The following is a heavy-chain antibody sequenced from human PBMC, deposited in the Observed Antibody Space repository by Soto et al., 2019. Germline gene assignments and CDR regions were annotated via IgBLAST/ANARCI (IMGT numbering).Heavy chain of an antibody. CDR3: ARDEMSTLTYFDY. CDR2: ISSSSSTI. V-gene: IGHV3-48*02. D-gene: IGHD1-1*01. Sequence: PGGSLRLSCAASGFTFSSYIMTWVRQAPGKGLEWVSYISSSSSTIYYADSVKGRFTISRDNAKNSLYLQMNSLRDEDTAVYYCARDEMSTLTYFDYWGQGTLVTVSS. J-gene: IGHJ4*02. CDR1: GFTFSSYI.